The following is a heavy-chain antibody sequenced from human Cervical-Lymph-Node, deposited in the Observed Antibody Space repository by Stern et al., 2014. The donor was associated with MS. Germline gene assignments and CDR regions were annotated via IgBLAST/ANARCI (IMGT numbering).Heavy chain of an antibody. J-gene: IGHJ6*02. V-gene: IGHV1-8*01. Sequence: QVQLVQSGAEVKKPGASVKVSCKASGYAFTSYDINWVRQATGQGLEWMGWMNPNSGNTGYAQKFQGRVTITSNTSIRQAYNELSSLRSEDTAVYYCARTDGYLHSCYGMDVWGQGTTVTVSS. CDR2: MNPNSGNT. D-gene: IGHD5-24*01. CDR1: GYAFTSYD. CDR3: ARTDGYLHSCYGMDV.